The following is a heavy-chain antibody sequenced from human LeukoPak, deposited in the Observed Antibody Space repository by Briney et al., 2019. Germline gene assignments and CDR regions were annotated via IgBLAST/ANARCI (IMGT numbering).Heavy chain of an antibody. J-gene: IGHJ4*02. D-gene: IGHD3-22*01. CDR1: GFTFSDYY. CDR2: ISESGGTI. V-gene: IGHV3-11*01. Sequence: PGGSLRLSCAASGFTFSDYYMTWIRQAPGKGLDWVSYISESGGTIHYADSVKGRFTISRDNSKNTLYLQMNSLRAEDTAVYYCAKVMYYYDSSGYPYFDCWGQGTLVTVSS. CDR3: AKVMYYYDSSGYPYFDC.